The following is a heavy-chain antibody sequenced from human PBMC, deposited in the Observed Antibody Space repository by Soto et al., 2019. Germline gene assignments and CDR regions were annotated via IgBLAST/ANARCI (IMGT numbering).Heavy chain of an antibody. CDR2: TSYDGSNK. J-gene: IGHJ5*02. D-gene: IGHD3-3*01. Sequence: GGSLRLSCAASGFTFSSYGMHWVRQAPGKGLEWVAVTSYDGSNKYYADSVKGRFTISRDNSKNTLYLQMNSLRAEDTAVYYCAKSITIFGVVNNNWFDPWGQGTLVTVSS. V-gene: IGHV3-30*18. CDR1: GFTFSSYG. CDR3: AKSITIFGVVNNNWFDP.